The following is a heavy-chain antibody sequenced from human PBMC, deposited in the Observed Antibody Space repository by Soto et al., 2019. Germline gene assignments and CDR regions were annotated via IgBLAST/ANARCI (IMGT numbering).Heavy chain of an antibody. D-gene: IGHD2-8*01. J-gene: IGHJ4*02. CDR2: MNPNRGNA. CDR3: ARGRRSVCTNGVCYHKKYYFDY. Sequence: QVQLVQSGAEVKKPGASVKVSCKASGYTFTNYDINWVRQATGQGLEWMGWMNPNRGNAGYAQKFQGRVTMTRNTSIRTAYMELSSLRSADTAVYYCARGRRSVCTNGVCYHKKYYFDYWGQGTLVPVSS. V-gene: IGHV1-8*01. CDR1: GYTFTNYD.